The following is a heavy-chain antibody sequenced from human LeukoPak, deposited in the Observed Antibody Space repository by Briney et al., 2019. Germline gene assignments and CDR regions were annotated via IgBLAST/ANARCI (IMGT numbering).Heavy chain of an antibody. CDR2: IYYSGST. CDR1: GGSISSYY. CDR3: ARDLRVWGVNNVGYFDY. V-gene: IGHV4-59*01. D-gene: IGHD3-10*01. J-gene: IGHJ4*02. Sequence: SETLSLTCTVSGGSISSYYWSWIRQPPGKGLEWIGYIYYSGSTNYNPSLKSRVTISVDTSKNQFSLKLSSVTAADTAVYYCARDLRVWGVNNVGYFDYWGQGTLVTVSS.